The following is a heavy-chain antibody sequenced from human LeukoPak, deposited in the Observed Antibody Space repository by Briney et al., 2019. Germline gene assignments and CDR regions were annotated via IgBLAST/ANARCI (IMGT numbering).Heavy chain of an antibody. CDR3: ARRYCSSTSCNNWFDP. CDR2: IIPIFGTA. V-gene: IGHV1-69*01. CDR1: GGTFSSYA. D-gene: IGHD2-2*01. J-gene: IGHJ5*02. Sequence: SVKVSCKASGGTFSSYAISWVRQAPGQGLEWMGGIIPIFGTANYAQKFQGRVTITADESTSTAYMELSSLRSEDTAVYYCARRYCSSTSCNNWFDPWGQGTLVTVSS.